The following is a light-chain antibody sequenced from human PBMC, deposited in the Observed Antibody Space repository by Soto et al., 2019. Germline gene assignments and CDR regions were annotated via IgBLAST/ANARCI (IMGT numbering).Light chain of an antibody. CDR3: MQGISFT. V-gene: IGKV2-30*02. J-gene: IGKJ1*01. CDR2: GVS. Sequence: IMMTQSPLSLPVTLGQPASISCRSSQSLVHIGGYTYLNWFQQRPGQSPRRLIYGVSNRDSGVPDRFSGSGSGTDFSLSISRVEADDVGVYYCMQGISFTFGQGTRVEIK. CDR1: QSLVHIGGYTY.